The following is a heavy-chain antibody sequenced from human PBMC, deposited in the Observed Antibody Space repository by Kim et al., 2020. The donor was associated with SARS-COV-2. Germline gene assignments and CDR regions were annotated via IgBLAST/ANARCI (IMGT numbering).Heavy chain of an antibody. J-gene: IGHJ4*02. Sequence: GGSLRLSCAASGFTFSNAWMSWVRQAPGKGLEWVGRIKSKTDGGTTDYAAPVKGRFTISRDDSKNTLYLQMNSLKTEDTAVYYCTTDVYSSSWYNDYWGQGTLVTVS. CDR1: GFTFSNAW. V-gene: IGHV3-15*01. CDR3: TTDVYSSSWYNDY. CDR2: IKSKTDGGTT. D-gene: IGHD6-13*01.